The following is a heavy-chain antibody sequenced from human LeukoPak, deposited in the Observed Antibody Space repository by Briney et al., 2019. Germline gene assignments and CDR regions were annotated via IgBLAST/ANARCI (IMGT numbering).Heavy chain of an antibody. CDR2: ISTSGNT. CDR3: ARGAALAIDY. J-gene: IGHJ4*02. Sequence: PSETLSLTCSVSGGSVTSGSYYWSWIRQPAGKGLEWIGRISTSGNTNYNPSLKSRVTMSLDTSKNQFSLKLNSVTAADTAVYYCARGAALAIDYWGQGALVTVSS. CDR1: GGSVTSGSYY. D-gene: IGHD2-15*01. V-gene: IGHV4-61*02.